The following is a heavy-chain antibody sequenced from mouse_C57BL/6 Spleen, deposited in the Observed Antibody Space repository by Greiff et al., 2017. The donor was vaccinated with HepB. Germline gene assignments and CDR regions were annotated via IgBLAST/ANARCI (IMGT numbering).Heavy chain of an antibody. Sequence: VQLQQSGPELVKPGASVKISCKASGYAFSSSWMNWVKQRPGKGLEWIGRIYPGDGDTNYNGKFKGKATLTADKSSSTAYMQLSSLTSEDSAVYFCALTVPDYWGQSTTLTVSS. D-gene: IGHD3-2*01. V-gene: IGHV1-82*01. CDR1: GYAFSSSW. CDR2: IYPGDGDT. CDR3: ALTVPDY. J-gene: IGHJ2*01.